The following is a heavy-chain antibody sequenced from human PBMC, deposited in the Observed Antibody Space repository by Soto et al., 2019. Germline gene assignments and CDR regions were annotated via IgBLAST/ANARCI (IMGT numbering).Heavy chain of an antibody. Sequence: QVQPVQSGAEVKKPGASVKVSCKASGYTFTSYGISWVRQAPGQGLEWMGWINAYNGNTNYAQKLQGRXTMTTDTSTSTAYMELRSLRSDATAVFYCARDPVAGTYFDYWGQGTLVTVSS. CDR1: GYTFTSYG. CDR2: INAYNGNT. J-gene: IGHJ4*02. D-gene: IGHD6-19*01. CDR3: ARDPVAGTYFDY. V-gene: IGHV1-18*01.